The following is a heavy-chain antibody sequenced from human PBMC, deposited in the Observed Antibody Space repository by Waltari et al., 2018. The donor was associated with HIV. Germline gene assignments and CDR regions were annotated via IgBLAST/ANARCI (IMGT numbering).Heavy chain of an antibody. CDR2: IYHNGSTS. D-gene: IGHD2-21*02. CDR3: AGHLDYGGNLYYFDY. Sequence: QVQLQESGPGLVKPSEPLSLTCAVAGHSISNDNYWGWIRQPPGKGLDWIGSIYHNGSTSYYNPSLKSRVTIPLDTSKNHFSLKLRSVTAADTAVYYCAGHLDYGGNLYYFDYWGQGTLVTVSS. V-gene: IGHV4-38-2*01. CDR1: GHSISNDNY. J-gene: IGHJ4*02.